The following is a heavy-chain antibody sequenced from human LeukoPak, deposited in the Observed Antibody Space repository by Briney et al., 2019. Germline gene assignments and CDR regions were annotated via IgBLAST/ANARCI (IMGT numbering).Heavy chain of an antibody. CDR2: IYTSGST. V-gene: IGHV4-61*02. Sequence: SETLSLTCTVSGGSISIGSYYWSWIRQPAGKGLEWIGRIYTSGSTNYNPSLKSRVTISVDTSKNQFSLKLSSVTAADTAVYYCARASSEYGDYVSWSDPWGQGTLVTVSS. D-gene: IGHD4-17*01. CDR1: GGSISIGSYY. CDR3: ARASSEYGDYVSWSDP. J-gene: IGHJ5*02.